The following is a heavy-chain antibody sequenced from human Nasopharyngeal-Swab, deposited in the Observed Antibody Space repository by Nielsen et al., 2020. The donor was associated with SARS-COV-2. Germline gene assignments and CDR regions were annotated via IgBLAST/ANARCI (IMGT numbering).Heavy chain of an antibody. CDR3: ARGRGYCSSTSCSYYFDY. CDR1: GGSISSSNW. J-gene: IGHJ4*02. V-gene: IGHV4-4*02. CDR2: IYHSGST. Sequence: SETLSLICAVSGGSISSSNWWSWVRQPPGKGLEWIGEIYHSGSTNYNPSLKSRVTISVDKSKNQFSLKLSSVTAADTAVYYCARGRGYCSSTSCSYYFDYWGQGTLVTVSS. D-gene: IGHD2-2*01.